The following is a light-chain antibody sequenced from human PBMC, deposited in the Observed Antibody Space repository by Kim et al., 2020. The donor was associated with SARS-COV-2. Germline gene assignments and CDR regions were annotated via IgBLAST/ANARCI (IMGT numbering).Light chain of an antibody. V-gene: IGKV3-20*01. CDR2: GAS. CDR3: QHFGGSPPIT. Sequence: EIVLTQSPGTLSSSPGETATFSCRASESVDSSKLAWYQQKPGQAPRLLIFGASSRATGIPDRFSGSGSGTDFTLTISRLEPEDFAVYYCQHFGGSPPITFGQGTRLEIK. CDR1: ESVDSSK. J-gene: IGKJ5*01.